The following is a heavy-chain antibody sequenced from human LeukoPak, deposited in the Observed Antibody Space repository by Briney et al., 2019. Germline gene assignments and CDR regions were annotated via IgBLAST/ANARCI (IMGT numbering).Heavy chain of an antibody. CDR2: IMQDGSSK. J-gene: IGHJ6*02. V-gene: IGHV3-7*01. Sequence: GGSLRLSCAASGFSFHTHWMSWVRQTPGKGLEWVANIMQDGSSKEYVDSVRGRFTISRDNAKNSLYLQLNSLRAEDTAVYYCARRTTEIVVSGWGYGMDVWGHGTTVIVSS. CDR3: ARRTTEIVVSGWGYGMDV. CDR1: GFSFHTHW. D-gene: IGHD2/OR15-2a*01.